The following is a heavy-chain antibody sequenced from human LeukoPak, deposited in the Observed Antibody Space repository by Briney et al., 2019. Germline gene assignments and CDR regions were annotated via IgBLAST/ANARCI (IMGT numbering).Heavy chain of an antibody. Sequence: SETLSLTCTVSGGSISGYYWSWIRQPPGKGLEWIAYIYSSGTTNCNPSLKSRVTISVDTSKNQFSLKLTSVAAADTAVYYCARHAPSGSGNYALDYWGQGTLVTVSS. CDR1: GGSISGYY. D-gene: IGHD3-10*01. CDR3: ARHAPSGSGNYALDY. J-gene: IGHJ4*02. CDR2: IYSSGTT. V-gene: IGHV4-59*08.